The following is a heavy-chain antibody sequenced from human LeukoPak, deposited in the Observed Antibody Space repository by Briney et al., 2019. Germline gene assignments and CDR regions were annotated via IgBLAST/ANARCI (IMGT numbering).Heavy chain of an antibody. CDR2: IYYSGST. CDR3: ARVRSVAQGGAFDI. D-gene: IGHD6-6*01. Sequence: SQTLSLTCTVSGGSISSGGYYWSWIRQHPGKGLEWIGYIYYSGSTYYNPSLKSRVTISVDTSKNQFSLKLSSVTAADTVVYYCARVRSVAQGGAFDIWGQGTMVTVSS. J-gene: IGHJ3*02. V-gene: IGHV4-31*03. CDR1: GGSISSGGYY.